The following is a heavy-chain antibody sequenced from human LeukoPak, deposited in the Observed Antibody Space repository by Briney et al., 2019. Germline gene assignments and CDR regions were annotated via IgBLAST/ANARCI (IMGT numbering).Heavy chain of an antibody. CDR3: ARGPYCSGGSCYGYFDY. CDR2: ISSNGGST. V-gene: IGHV3-64*01. D-gene: IGHD2-15*01. Sequence: GGSLRLSCAASGFTFSSYAMHWVRQAPGKELEYVSAISSNGGSTYYANSVKGRFTISRDNSKNTLYLQMGSLRAEDMAVYYCARGPYCSGGSCYGYFDYWGQGTLVTVSS. CDR1: GFTFSSYA. J-gene: IGHJ4*02.